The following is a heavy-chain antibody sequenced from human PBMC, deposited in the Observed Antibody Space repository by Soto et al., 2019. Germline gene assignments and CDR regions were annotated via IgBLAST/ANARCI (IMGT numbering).Heavy chain of an antibody. V-gene: IGHV4-39*01. CDR1: GGSISSSSYY. CDR2: IYYSGST. J-gene: IGHJ5*02. Sequence: SETLSLTCTVSGGSISSSSYYWGWIRQPPGKGLEWIGSIYYSGSTYYNPSLKSRVTISVDTSKNQFSLKLSSVTAADTAVYYCARRDSSGWLNWFDPWGQGTLVTVSS. CDR3: ARRDSSGWLNWFDP. D-gene: IGHD6-19*01.